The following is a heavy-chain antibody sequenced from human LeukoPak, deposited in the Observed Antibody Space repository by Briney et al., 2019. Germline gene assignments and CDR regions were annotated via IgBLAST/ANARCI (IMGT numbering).Heavy chain of an antibody. V-gene: IGHV1-2*02. CDR2: INPNSGGT. J-gene: IGHJ5*02. Sequence: ASVKVSCKASGYIFTGYFIHWVRQAPGQGLEWMGWINPNSGGTNYAQKFQGRVTMTRDTSISTAYMELSRLRSDDTAVYYCARVLIRRHYESSGYYYDDPWGQGTLVTVSS. D-gene: IGHD3-22*01. CDR1: GYIFTGYF. CDR3: ARVLIRRHYESSGYYYDDP.